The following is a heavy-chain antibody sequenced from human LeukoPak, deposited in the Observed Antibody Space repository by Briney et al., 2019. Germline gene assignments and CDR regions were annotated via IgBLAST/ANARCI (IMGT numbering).Heavy chain of an antibody. CDR3: ARASRIQLWSQKSLDAFDV. CDR2: IYYGGST. J-gene: IGHJ3*01. CDR1: GASITTYY. V-gene: IGHV4-59*01. D-gene: IGHD5-18*01. Sequence: SETLSLTCAVSGASITTYYWTWIRQPPGKGLEWIGYIYYGGSTNYNPSLKSRVTISVDTSKNQFSLKLSSVTAADTAVYYCARASRIQLWSQKSLDAFDVWGQGTMVTVSS.